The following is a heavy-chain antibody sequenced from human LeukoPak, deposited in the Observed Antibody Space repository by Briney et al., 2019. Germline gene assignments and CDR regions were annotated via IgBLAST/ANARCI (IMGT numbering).Heavy chain of an antibody. V-gene: IGHV3-33*01. J-gene: IGHJ4*02. CDR1: GFTFSRYG. D-gene: IGHD4-11*01. CDR3: ARDRALGTTSRGDY. CDR2: TWYDGSNK. Sequence: GGSLRLSCAASGFTFSRYGMHWVRQAPGKGLEWVAVTWYDGSNKYYADSVRGRFTISRDNSRSTLYLQMNNLRADDTATYYCARDRALGTTSRGDYWGQGTLVTVSS.